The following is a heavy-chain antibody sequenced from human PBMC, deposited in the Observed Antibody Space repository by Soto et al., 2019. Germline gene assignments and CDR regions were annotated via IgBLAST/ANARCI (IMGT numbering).Heavy chain of an antibody. CDR3: ARDPPLPAAMVD. D-gene: IGHD2-2*01. J-gene: IGHJ4*02. Sequence: QVQLQESGPGLVKPSGTLSLTCAVSGGSISSSNWWSWVRQPPGKGLEWIGEIYHSGSTNYNPSLKSGVTMSVDKSKNQFSLQLSSVTAADTALYYCARDPPLPAAMVDWGQGTLVTVSS. CDR1: GGSISSSNW. CDR2: IYHSGST. V-gene: IGHV4-4*02.